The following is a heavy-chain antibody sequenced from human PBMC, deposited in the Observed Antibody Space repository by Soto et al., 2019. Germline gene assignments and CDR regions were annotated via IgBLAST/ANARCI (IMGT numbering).Heavy chain of an antibody. V-gene: IGHV3-23*01. CDR1: GFTFDSHE. CDR2: ISNSGAYT. Sequence: EVHLLESGGGLVQPGGSLRLSCAGSGFTFDSHEMSWVRQAPGKGLEWVSTISNSGAYTYYADSVKGRFTVARDNSKSTLYLQMSSLRAEDTALYYCAKYCVTTSCYTRYFDSWGQGTLVTVSS. J-gene: IGHJ4*02. D-gene: IGHD2-2*01. CDR3: AKYCVTTSCYTRYFDS.